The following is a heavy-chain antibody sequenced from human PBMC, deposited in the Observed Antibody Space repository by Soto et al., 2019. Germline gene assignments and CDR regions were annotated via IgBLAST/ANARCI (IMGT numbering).Heavy chain of an antibody. D-gene: IGHD6-19*01. CDR1: GITFNSYS. CDR2: ISSVSTYI. V-gene: IGHV3-21*01. J-gene: IGHJ6*02. CDR3: VKDGSSGWPYYYGMTS. Sequence: GGSLRLSCAASGITFNSYSMNWVRQAPGKGLEWVSSISSVSTYIYYADSVKGRFTISRDNAKNSLYLQMNSLRAEDTAVYYCVKDGSSGWPYYYGMTSGAKGPRSPLL.